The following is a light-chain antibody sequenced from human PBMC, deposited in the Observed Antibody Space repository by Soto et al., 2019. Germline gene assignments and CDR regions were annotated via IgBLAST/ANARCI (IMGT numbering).Light chain of an antibody. CDR3: SSYTSSSTLV. Sequence: QSALTQPASVSGSPGQSLPISCTGTRSDVGGYNYVSWYQQHPGKAPKLMIYDVSNRPSGVSNRFSGSKSGNTASLTISGLQAADEADYYCSSYTSSSTLVFGGGTKLTVL. J-gene: IGLJ2*01. CDR2: DVS. CDR1: RSDVGGYNY. V-gene: IGLV2-14*01.